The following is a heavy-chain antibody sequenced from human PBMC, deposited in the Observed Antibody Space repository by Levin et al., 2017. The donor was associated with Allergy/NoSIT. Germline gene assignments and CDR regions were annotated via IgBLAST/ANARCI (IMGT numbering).Heavy chain of an antibody. Sequence: HPGGSLRLSCAASGFSFRTYGMHWVRQAPGKGPEWLALISHDGTNIYYSDPVRGRFTISRDISRNTLYLQMNNLRTEDTAMYYCARPGGAMVRGANFDRWGQGTLVTVSS. CDR3: ARPGGAMVRGANFDR. D-gene: IGHD3-10*01. CDR2: ISHDGTNI. J-gene: IGHJ4*02. CDR1: GFSFRTYG. V-gene: IGHV3-30*03.